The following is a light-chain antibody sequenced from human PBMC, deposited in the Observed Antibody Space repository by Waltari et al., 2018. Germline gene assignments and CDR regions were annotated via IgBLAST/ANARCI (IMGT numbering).Light chain of an antibody. J-gene: IGKJ4*01. CDR3: QQYNNWPALT. V-gene: IGKV3-15*01. Sequence: EIVMTQSPATLSVSPGERATLPCRPSQSVSSNLAWYQQKPGQAPRLLIYGASTRATGVPARFSGSGSGTEFTLTISSLQSEDFAVYYCQQYNNWPALTFGGGTKVEIK. CDR2: GAS. CDR1: QSVSSN.